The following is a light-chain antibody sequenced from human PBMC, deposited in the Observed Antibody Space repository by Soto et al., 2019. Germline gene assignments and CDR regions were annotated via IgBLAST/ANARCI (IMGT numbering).Light chain of an antibody. CDR3: CSYAGSNSLI. V-gene: IGLV2-23*02. CDR2: EVN. Sequence: QSALTQPASVSGSPGQSITISCTGTSSDVGSFNYVSWYRQSPTKAPELIIYEVNKRPSGISNRFSGSKSGNTASLTISGLQAEDEAEYDCCSYAGSNSLIFGGGTKLTVL. J-gene: IGLJ2*01. CDR1: SSDVGSFNY.